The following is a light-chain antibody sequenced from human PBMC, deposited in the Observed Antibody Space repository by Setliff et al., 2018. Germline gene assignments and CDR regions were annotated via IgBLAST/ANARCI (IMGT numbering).Light chain of an antibody. CDR2: GVS. CDR1: SSDVGSYDL. Sequence: QSALTQPASVSGSPGQSITISCSGTSSDVGSYDLVSWYQQHPGKAPKLIIYGVSDRPSGVSSRFSGSKSGNTAYLTISGLQTEDEAEYYCCSYTSSSTYVFGTGTKGTV. V-gene: IGLV2-14*03. J-gene: IGLJ1*01. CDR3: CSYTSSSTYV.